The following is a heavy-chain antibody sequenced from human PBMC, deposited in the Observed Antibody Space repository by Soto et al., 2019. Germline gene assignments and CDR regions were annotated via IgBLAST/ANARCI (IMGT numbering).Heavy chain of an antibody. Sequence: PSETLSLTCTVSGGSISSYYWSWIRQPAGKGLEWIGRIYTSGSTNYNPSLKSRVTMSVDTSKSQFPLKLSSVTAADTAVYYCARGYSSGWLDYWGQGTLVTVSS. D-gene: IGHD6-19*01. V-gene: IGHV4-4*07. CDR3: ARGYSSGWLDY. J-gene: IGHJ4*02. CDR1: GGSISSYY. CDR2: IYTSGST.